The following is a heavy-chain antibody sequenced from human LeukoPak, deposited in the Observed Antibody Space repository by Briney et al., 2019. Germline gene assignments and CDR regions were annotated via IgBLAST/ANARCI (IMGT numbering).Heavy chain of an antibody. CDR1: GFTFSSYA. CDR2: ISGSGGST. CDR3: AKPQEPIVVVPQWFDP. J-gene: IGHJ5*02. V-gene: IGHV3-23*01. D-gene: IGHD2-2*01. Sequence: GGSLRLSCAASGFTFSSYAMSWVRQAQGKGLEWVSAISGSGGSTYYADSVKGRFTISRDNSKNTLYLQMNSLRAEDTAVYYCAKPQEPIVVVPQWFDPWGQGTLVTVSS.